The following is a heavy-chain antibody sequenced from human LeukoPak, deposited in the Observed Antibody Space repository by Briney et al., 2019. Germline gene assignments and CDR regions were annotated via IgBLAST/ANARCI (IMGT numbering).Heavy chain of an antibody. CDR3: ASRGYSGSQTDY. V-gene: IGHV1-69*13. J-gene: IGHJ4*02. Sequence: ASVKVSCKASGGTFSSYAISWVRQAPGQGLEWMGGIIPIFGTANYAQKFQGRVTITADESTSIAYMELSSLRSEDTAVYYCASRGYSGSQTDYWGQGTLVTVSS. D-gene: IGHD1-26*01. CDR2: IIPIFGTA. CDR1: GGTFSSYA.